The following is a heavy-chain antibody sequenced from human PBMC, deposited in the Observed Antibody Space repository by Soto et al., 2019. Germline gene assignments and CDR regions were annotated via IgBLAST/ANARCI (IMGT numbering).Heavy chain of an antibody. J-gene: IGHJ4*02. Sequence: QVQLVQSGAEVKKPGASVKVSCKASGYTFTSYYMHWVRQAPGQGLECMGIINPSGGSTSYAQKFQGRVTMTRDTSTSTVFMELSSLRSEDTAVYYCARVGRYCSGGSCYPYYFDYWGQGTLVTVSS. CDR1: GYTFTSYY. CDR2: INPSGGST. V-gene: IGHV1-46*03. CDR3: ARVGRYCSGGSCYPYYFDY. D-gene: IGHD2-15*01.